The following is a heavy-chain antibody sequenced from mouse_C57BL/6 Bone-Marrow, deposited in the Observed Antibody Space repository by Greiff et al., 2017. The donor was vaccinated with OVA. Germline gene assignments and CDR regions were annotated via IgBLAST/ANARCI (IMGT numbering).Heavy chain of an antibody. CDR2: ISNGGGST. CDR3: ARHRFITTVVAYWYFDV. CDR1: GFTFSDYY. D-gene: IGHD1-1*01. Sequence: EVKLMESGGGLVQPGVSLKLSCAASGFTFSDYYMYWVRQTPEKRLEWVAYISNGGGSTYYPDTVKGRFTISRDNAKNTLYLQMSRLKSEDTAMYYCARHRFITTVVAYWYFDVWGTGTTVTVSS. V-gene: IGHV5-12*01. J-gene: IGHJ1*03.